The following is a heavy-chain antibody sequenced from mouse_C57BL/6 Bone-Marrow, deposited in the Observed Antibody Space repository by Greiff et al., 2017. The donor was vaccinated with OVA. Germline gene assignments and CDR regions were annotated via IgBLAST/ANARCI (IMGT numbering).Heavy chain of an antibody. CDR2: IWSGGST. Sequence: QVQLQQSGPGLVQPSQSLSIPCTVSGFSLTSYGVHWVRQSPGKGLEWLGVIWSGGSTDYNAAFISRLSISKDNSKSQVFFKMNSLQADDTAIYYCARRGYYGSSLAYWGQGTLVTVSA. J-gene: IGHJ3*01. V-gene: IGHV2-2*01. D-gene: IGHD1-1*01. CDR3: ARRGYYGSSLAY. CDR1: GFSLTSYG.